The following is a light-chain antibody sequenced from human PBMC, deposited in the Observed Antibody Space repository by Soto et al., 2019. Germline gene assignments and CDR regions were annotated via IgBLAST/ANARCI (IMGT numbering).Light chain of an antibody. Sequence: QSVLTQPPSASGSPGQSVTISCTGTNSDVGGYNYVSWYQQYPGKAPKLIIYEVNERPSGVPDRFSGSKSGNTASLTVSGLQTVDEADYYCSSYAGSNWCVFGTGTKVTVL. CDR2: EVN. CDR3: SSYAGSNWCV. CDR1: NSDVGGYNY. J-gene: IGLJ1*01. V-gene: IGLV2-8*01.